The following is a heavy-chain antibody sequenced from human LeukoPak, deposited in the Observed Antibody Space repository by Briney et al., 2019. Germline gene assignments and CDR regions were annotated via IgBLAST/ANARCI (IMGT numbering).Heavy chain of an antibody. CDR2: TYYRSKWYN. D-gene: IGHD2-15*01. V-gene: IGHV6-1*01. CDR1: GDSVSSNSAA. Sequence: SRTLSLTCAISGDSVSSNSAAWNWIRQSPSRGLEWLGRTYYRSKWYNDYAVSVKSRITINPDTSKNQFSLQLNSVTPEDTAVYYCVLVSAATDAFDVWGQGTMVTVSS. J-gene: IGHJ3*01. CDR3: VLVSAATDAFDV.